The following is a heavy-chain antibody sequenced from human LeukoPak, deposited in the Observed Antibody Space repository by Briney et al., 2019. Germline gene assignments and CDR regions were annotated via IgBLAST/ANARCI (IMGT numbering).Heavy chain of an antibody. Sequence: GGSLRVSCAASGFTFSSYSMNWVRQAPGKGLEWVSSISSSSSYIYYADSVKGRFTISRDNAKNSLYLQMNSLRAEDTAVYYCARDCFDFWSGPNNNWFDPWGQGTLVTVSS. D-gene: IGHD3-3*01. J-gene: IGHJ5*02. CDR2: ISSSSSYI. CDR1: GFTFSSYS. CDR3: ARDCFDFWSGPNNNWFDP. V-gene: IGHV3-21*01.